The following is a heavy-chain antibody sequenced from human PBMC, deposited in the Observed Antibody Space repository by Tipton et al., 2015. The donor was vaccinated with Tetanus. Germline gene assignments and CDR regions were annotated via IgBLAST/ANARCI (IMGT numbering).Heavy chain of an antibody. CDR2: SWYDGTDK. CDR1: GFIFSSYG. J-gene: IGHJ5*02. Sequence: SLRLSCAASGFIFSSYGIHWVRQAPGKGLEWVAVSWYDGTDKYYADSVKGRFTISRDNSKNTLYLQMNSLRAEDTAVYYCAREADCSGGSCFPGALDTWGQGTQVTVSS. D-gene: IGHD2-15*01. V-gene: IGHV3-33*01. CDR3: AREADCSGGSCFPGALDT.